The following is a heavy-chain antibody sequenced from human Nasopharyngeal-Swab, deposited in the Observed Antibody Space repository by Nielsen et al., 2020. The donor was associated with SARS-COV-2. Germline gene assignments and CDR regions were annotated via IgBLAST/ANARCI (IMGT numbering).Heavy chain of an antibody. V-gene: IGHV5-51*01. Sequence: GGSLRLSCKGSGYSFTSYWIGWVRQMPGQGLEWMGIIYPGDSDTRYSPSFQGQVTISADKSISTAYLQWSSLKASDTAMYYCARLAAAMPDYWGQGTLVTVSS. J-gene: IGHJ4*02. CDR3: ARLAAAMPDY. D-gene: IGHD2-2*01. CDR1: GYSFTSYW. CDR2: IYPGDSDT.